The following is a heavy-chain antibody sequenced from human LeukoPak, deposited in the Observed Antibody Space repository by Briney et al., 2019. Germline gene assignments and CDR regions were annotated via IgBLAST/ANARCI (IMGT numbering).Heavy chain of an antibody. V-gene: IGHV3-21*03. CDR2: ISSSSSYI. J-gene: IGHJ4*02. CDR3: TTDQVVSQQLVFGNDY. CDR1: GFTFSSYS. Sequence: GGSLRLSCAASGFTFSSYSMNWVRQAPGKGLEWVSSISSSSSYIYYADSVKGRFTISRDNAKNSLYLQMNSLKTEDTAVYYCTTDQVVSQQLVFGNDYWGQGTLVTVSS. D-gene: IGHD6-13*01.